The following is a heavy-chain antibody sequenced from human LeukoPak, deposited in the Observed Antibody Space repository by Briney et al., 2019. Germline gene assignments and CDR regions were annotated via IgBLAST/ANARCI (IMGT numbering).Heavy chain of an antibody. CDR3: ARQTAKNVDTARFDY. V-gene: IGHV4-59*08. J-gene: IGHJ4*02. CDR1: GGSINNYY. D-gene: IGHD5-18*01. CDR2: IYYSGST. Sequence: SETLSLTCTISGGSINNYYWSWIRQPPGKGLEWIGYIYYSGSTNYNPSLNSRVNISLDTSKNLFSLRLSSVTAADTAVYYCARQTAKNVDTARFDYWGQGTLVTVSS.